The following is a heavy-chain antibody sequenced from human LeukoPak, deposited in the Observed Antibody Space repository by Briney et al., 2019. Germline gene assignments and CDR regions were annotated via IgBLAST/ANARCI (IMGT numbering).Heavy chain of an antibody. CDR2: FDPEDGET. D-gene: IGHD3-10*01. V-gene: IGHV1-24*01. CDR1: GYTLTELS. Sequence: ASVKVSCKVSGYTLTELSMHWVRQAPGKGLEWMGGFDPEDGETTYAQKFRGRVTMTEDTSTDAAYMELSSLRSEDTAVYYCATAVPRIWFGELFDYWGQGTLVTVSS. CDR3: ATAVPRIWFGELFDY. J-gene: IGHJ4*02.